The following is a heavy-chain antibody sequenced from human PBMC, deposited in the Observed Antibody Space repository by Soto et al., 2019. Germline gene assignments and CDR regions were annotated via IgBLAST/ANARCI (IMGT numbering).Heavy chain of an antibody. CDR3: ARGTQQPYCSGGSCSDFDY. Sequence: GGSLRLSCAASGFTFSSYAMHGVRQAPGKGLEWVAVISYDGSNKYYADSVKGRFTISRDNSKNTLYLQMNSLRAEDTAVYYCARGTQQPYCSGGSCSDFDYWGQGTLVTVSS. J-gene: IGHJ4*02. D-gene: IGHD2-15*01. V-gene: IGHV3-30-3*01. CDR2: ISYDGSNK. CDR1: GFTFSSYA.